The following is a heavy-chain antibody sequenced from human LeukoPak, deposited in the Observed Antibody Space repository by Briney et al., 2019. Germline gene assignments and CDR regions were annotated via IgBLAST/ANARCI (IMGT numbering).Heavy chain of an antibody. D-gene: IGHD5-18*01. Sequence: PGGSLRLSCAASGFTVSSNYMSWVRQAPAKGLEWVSVIYSGGSTYYADSVTGRFTISIDNSKNTLYHQMNSLRAEDTAVYYCALSESYGPFDYWGQGTLVTVSS. CDR3: ALSESYGPFDY. V-gene: IGHV3-53*01. CDR2: IYSGGST. J-gene: IGHJ4*02. CDR1: GFTVSSNY.